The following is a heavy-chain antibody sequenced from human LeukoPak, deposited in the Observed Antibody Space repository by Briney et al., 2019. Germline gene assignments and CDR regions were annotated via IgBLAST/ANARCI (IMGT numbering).Heavy chain of an antibody. CDR2: IRRDGSEK. D-gene: IGHD2/OR15-2a*01. V-gene: IGHV3-7*01. J-gene: IGHJ3*01. CDR3: ARAGYYGDDAFDL. CDR1: GFIIGSYW. Sequence: QPGGSLRLSCVASGFIIGSYWMSWVRQAPGKGLEWVANIRRDGSEKYYVDSVKGRLTISRDNAKDSLYLQMNNLTAADTAIYYCARAGYYGDDAFDLWGQGTRVTVSS.